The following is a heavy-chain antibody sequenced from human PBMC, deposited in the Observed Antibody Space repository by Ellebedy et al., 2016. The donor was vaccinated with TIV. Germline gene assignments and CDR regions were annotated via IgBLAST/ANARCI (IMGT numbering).Heavy chain of an antibody. V-gene: IGHV3-7*01. J-gene: IGHJ5*02. CDR1: GFSFRSYW. D-gene: IGHD4-17*01. CDR3: ARRGSYGDYAVQINSWFDR. CDR2: IYQDGSDE. Sequence: GESLKISCAASGFSFRSYWMSWVRQAPGKGLEWVANIYQDGSDEYYVDSVKGRFPRSRDNDNKALFLQMNSLRVEDTAVYYCARRGSYGDYAVQINSWFDRWGRGTLVTVSS.